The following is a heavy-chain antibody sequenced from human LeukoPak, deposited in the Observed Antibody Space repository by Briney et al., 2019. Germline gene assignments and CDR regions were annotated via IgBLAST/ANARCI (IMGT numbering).Heavy chain of an antibody. CDR1: GYIVNTKY. V-gene: IGHV3-53*01. D-gene: IGHD6-13*01. CDR2: IYSGGST. J-gene: IGHJ3*02. CDR3: ARDVVAAAGTGAFDI. Sequence: GGSLRLSCAASGYIVNTKYMSWVRQAPGKGLDWVSVIYSGGSTYYADSVKGRFTISRDNSKNTLYLQMNSLRAEDTAVYYCARDVVAAAGTGAFDIWGQGTMVTASS.